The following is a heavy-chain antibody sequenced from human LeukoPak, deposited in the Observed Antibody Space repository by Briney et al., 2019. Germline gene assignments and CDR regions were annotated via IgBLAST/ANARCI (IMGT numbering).Heavy chain of an antibody. CDR2: IIPIFGTA. Sequence: SVKVSCKASGGTFSSYAISWVRQAPGQGLEWMGGIIPIFGTANYAQRFQGRVTITADKSTSTAYMELSSLRSEDTAVYYCARARVKYNWNDGSFDYWGQGTLVTVSS. D-gene: IGHD1-20*01. CDR1: GGTFSSYA. J-gene: IGHJ4*02. CDR3: ARARVKYNWNDGSFDY. V-gene: IGHV1-69*06.